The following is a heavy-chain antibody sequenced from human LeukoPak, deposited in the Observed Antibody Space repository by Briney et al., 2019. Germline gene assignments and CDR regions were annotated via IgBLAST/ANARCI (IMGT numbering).Heavy chain of an antibody. CDR1: GGSISSYY. Sequence: SETLSLTCTVSGGSISSYYWSLIRQPPGKGLEWIGYIYYSGSTNYNPSLKSRVTISVDTSKNQFSLKLSSVTAADTAVYYCARGYDFWSGYSLDYWGQGTLVTVSS. CDR2: IYYSGST. J-gene: IGHJ4*02. D-gene: IGHD3-3*01. V-gene: IGHV4-59*01. CDR3: ARGYDFWSGYSLDY.